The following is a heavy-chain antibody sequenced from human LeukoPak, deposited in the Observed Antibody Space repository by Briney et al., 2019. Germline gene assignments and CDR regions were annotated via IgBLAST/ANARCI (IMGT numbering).Heavy chain of an antibody. CDR2: IIPMFGTA. CDR3: ARVNGDTAMVGSYYYYMDV. J-gene: IGHJ6*03. Sequence: GASVKVSCKASGGTFSNYAISWVRQAPGQGLEWMGGIIPMFGTANYAQKFQGRVTITRNTSISTAYMELSSLRSEDTAVYYCARVNGDTAMVGSYYYYMDVWGKGTTVTVSS. V-gene: IGHV1-69*05. D-gene: IGHD5-18*01. CDR1: GGTFSNYA.